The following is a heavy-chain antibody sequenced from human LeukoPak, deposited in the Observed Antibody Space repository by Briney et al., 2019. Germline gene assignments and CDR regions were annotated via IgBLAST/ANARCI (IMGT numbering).Heavy chain of an antibody. Sequence: GGSLRLSCTASGFTFSSYTFSTYALSWVRQAPGKGLEWVSAVSGSGVSTYYADSVKGRFNIPRDNSKNTLYLQMNGLRAEDTAVYYCAKGVEDSGIYYYYYMDVWGKGTTVTVPS. D-gene: IGHD2-15*01. CDR2: VSGSGVST. CDR1: GFTFSSYTFSTYA. J-gene: IGHJ6*03. CDR3: AKGVEDSGIYYYYYMDV. V-gene: IGHV3-23*01.